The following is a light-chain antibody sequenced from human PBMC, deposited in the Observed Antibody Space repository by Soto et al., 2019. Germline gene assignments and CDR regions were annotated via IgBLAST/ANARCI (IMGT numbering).Light chain of an antibody. J-gene: IGLJ2*01. CDR2: DVS. CDR1: SSDVGGHNY. Sequence: QSVLTQPASVSGSPGQSITISCTGTSSDVGGHNYVSWYQQHPGKAPKLMIYDVSNRPSGVSYRFSGSKSGNTASLTISGLQAEDEADYYCSSYTSSSTLFGGGTKLTVL. V-gene: IGLV2-14*03. CDR3: SSYTSSSTL.